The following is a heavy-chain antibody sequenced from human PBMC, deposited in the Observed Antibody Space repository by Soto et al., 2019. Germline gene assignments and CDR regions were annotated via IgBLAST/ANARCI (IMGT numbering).Heavy chain of an antibody. J-gene: IGHJ4*02. V-gene: IGHV3-30*18. CDR3: AKDWGYSGYDSLDY. CDR1: GFTFSTYA. Sequence: PGGSLRLSCAASGFTFSTYAMHWVRQAPGKGLEWVALMSYDGSNEHYADSVKGRFTVSRDNSKNMLYLQMNSLRPEDTAVYYCAKDWGYSGYDSLDYWGQGTLVTFSS. CDR2: MSYDGSNE. D-gene: IGHD5-12*01.